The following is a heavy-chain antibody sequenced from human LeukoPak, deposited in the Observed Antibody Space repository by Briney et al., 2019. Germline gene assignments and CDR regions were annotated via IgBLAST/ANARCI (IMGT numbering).Heavy chain of an antibody. CDR3: ARRGGKNYGDYLLYYYYMDV. CDR2: ISAYNGDT. J-gene: IGHJ6*03. CDR1: GYNFSSYG. D-gene: IGHD4-17*01. V-gene: IGHV1-18*01. Sequence: ASVKVSCKASGYNFSSYGISRGRQAPGQGLELIGWISAYNGDTHYAQKFQGRVTMTTDTSTSTAYMELRSLRSDDTAMYYCARRGGKNYGDYLLYYYYMDVWGKGTTVTVSS.